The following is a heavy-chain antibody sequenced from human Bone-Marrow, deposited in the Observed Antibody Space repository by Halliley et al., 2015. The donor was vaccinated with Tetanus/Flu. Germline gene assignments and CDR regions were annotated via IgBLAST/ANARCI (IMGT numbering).Heavy chain of an antibody. V-gene: IGHV4-39*06. J-gene: IGHJ3*01. CDR3: ARRNVDAFDV. Sequence: GWIGRTNHGGETGYTPSPKTRVTITEANSKGQFPLNLSSVAAADTAVYYCARRNVDAFDVWGQGTMVSVSS. CDR2: TNHGGET.